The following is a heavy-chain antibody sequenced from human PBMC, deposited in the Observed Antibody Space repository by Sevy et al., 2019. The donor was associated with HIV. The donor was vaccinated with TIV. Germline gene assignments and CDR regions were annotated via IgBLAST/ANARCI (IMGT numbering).Heavy chain of an antibody. D-gene: IGHD2-15*01. CDR1: GFTFSSYW. J-gene: IGHJ4*02. CDR2: IKQDGGEK. V-gene: IGHV3-7*01. Sequence: GGSLRLSCAASGFTFSSYWMSWVRQAPGKGLEWVANIKQDGGEKYYVDSVKGRFTVSRDNAKNSLYLQMNSLRAEDTAVYYCARASYCSGGSCYSRGRYFDYWGQGTLVTVSS. CDR3: ARASYCSGGSCYSRGRYFDY.